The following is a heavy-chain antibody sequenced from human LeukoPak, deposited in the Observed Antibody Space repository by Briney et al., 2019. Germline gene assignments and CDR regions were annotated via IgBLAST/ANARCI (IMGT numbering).Heavy chain of an antibody. J-gene: IGHJ4*02. V-gene: IGHV3-23*01. CDR3: AKSLGSVVVTANDY. CDR1: GFTFTNYA. Sequence: PGGSLRLSCAASGFTFTNYALSWVRQAPGKGLEWVSAITGYSDKIFYADSVKGRFTISRDNSKNTLYLQMNSLRAEDTAIYYCAKSLGSVVVTANDYWGQGTLVTVSS. D-gene: IGHD2-21*02. CDR2: ITGYSDKI.